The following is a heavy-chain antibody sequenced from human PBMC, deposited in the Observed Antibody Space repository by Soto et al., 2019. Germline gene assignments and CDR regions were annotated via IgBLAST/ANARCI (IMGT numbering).Heavy chain of an antibody. CDR2: IYYSGST. J-gene: IGHJ3*02. CDR3: AGGHDYGDYPPGEAGIRDAFDI. D-gene: IGHD4-17*01. CDR1: GGSISSSSYY. Sequence: QLQLQESGPGLVKPSETLSLTCTVSGGSISSSSYYWGWIRQPPGKGLEWIGSIYYSGSTYYNPSLKSRVTISVDTSKNQFSLKLSSVTAADTAVYYCAGGHDYGDYPPGEAGIRDAFDIWGQGTMVTVSS. V-gene: IGHV4-39*01.